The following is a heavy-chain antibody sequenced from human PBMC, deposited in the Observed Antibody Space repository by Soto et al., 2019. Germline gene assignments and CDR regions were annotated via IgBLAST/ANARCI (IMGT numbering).Heavy chain of an antibody. D-gene: IGHD5-18*01. Sequence: EVQLVESGGGLVQPGGSLRLSCAASGFTVSTNFMSWVRQAPGKGLEWVSGIYSGGSTFYAASVKGRFTITRDNSRNTVYLRINSLGVKNTAVYYGAGSRMQLWPIYYDGGLDVWGQGTTVTVSS. J-gene: IGHJ6*02. CDR2: IYSGGST. V-gene: IGHV3-66*01. CDR3: AGSRMQLWPIYYDGGLDV. CDR1: GFTVSTNF.